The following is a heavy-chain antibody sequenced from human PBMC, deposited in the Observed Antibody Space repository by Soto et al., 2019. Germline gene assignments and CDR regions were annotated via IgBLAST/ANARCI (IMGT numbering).Heavy chain of an antibody. V-gene: IGHV3-30*18. J-gene: IGHJ6*02. D-gene: IGHD6-13*01. CDR2: ISYDGSNK. CDR1: GFTFSSYG. Sequence: GGSLRLSCAASGFTFSSYGMHWVRQAPGKGLEWVAVISYDGSNKYYADSVKGRFTISRDNSKNTLYLQMNSLRAEDTAVYYCAKSAADGPYYYYGMDVWGQGTTVTVSS. CDR3: AKSAADGPYYYYGMDV.